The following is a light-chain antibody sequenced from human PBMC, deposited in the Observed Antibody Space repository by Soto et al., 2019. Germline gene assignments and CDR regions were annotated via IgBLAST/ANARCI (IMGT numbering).Light chain of an antibody. CDR2: FAS. J-gene: IGKJ1*01. CDR3: HQYYSWPRGT. Sequence: EIVLTQSPGTLSLSPGERATLSCRASQNIITNLAWYQQKPGQAPRLLIFFASTRVTGIPARFSGSGSGTEFTLTISSLQSEDFAVYYCHQYYSWPRGTFGQGTKVDI. CDR1: QNIITN. V-gene: IGKV3-15*01.